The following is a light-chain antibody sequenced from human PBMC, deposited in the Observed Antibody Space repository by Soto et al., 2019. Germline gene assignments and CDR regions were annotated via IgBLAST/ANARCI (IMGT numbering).Light chain of an antibody. Sequence: QSVLTQPPSASGTPGQRVTISCSGSSSNIGSNTVNWYQQLPGTAPKLLIYTINQRPSGVPDRFSGSRSGTSAAPATSGLQSEAAAHYYCAAWDDSLNGVVFGGGTKLTVL. CDR1: SSNIGSNT. CDR2: TIN. J-gene: IGLJ3*02. V-gene: IGLV1-44*01. CDR3: AAWDDSLNGVV.